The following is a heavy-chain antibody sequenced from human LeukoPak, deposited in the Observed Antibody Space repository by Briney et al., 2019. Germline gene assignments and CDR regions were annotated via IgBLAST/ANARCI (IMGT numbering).Heavy chain of an antibody. CDR1: GFTLSNYG. CDR3: AKGAATYYDFWSGYPPLFDY. J-gene: IGHJ4*02. D-gene: IGHD3-3*01. Sequence: GGSLRLSCAASGFTLSNYGMHWVRQAPGKGLEWVAVIWYDGSNKYYADSVKGRFTISRDNSKNTLYLQMNSLRAEDTAVYYCAKGAATYYDFWSGYPPLFDYWGQGTLVTVSS. CDR2: IWYDGSNK. V-gene: IGHV3-30*02.